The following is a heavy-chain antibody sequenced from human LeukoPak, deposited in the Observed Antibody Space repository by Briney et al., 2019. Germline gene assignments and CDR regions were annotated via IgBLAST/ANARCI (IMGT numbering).Heavy chain of an antibody. Sequence: GGSLRLSCAASGFTFSSYEMNWVRQAPGKGLEWVTLISYSGDNTYFADSVKGRFTISRDNSKNSLYLQMNSLRAEDTALYYCAKDMAAYYYASGNIDYWGQGTLVTVSS. D-gene: IGHD3-10*01. J-gene: IGHJ4*02. CDR2: ISYSGDNT. CDR3: AKDMAAYYYASGNIDY. V-gene: IGHV3-30*04. CDR1: GFTFSSYE.